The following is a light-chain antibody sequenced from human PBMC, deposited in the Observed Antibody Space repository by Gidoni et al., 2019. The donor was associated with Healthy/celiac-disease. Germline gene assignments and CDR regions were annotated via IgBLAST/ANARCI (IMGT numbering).Light chain of an antibody. V-gene: IGKV1-39*01. CDR2: AAS. J-gene: IGKJ1*01. CDR1: QSISSY. CDR3: QQSYSTPPT. Sequence: DIQMTQSPSSLSASVGDRVTITCRASQSISSYLNWYQQKPGKAPKLLIYAASSLQSGVPSRFSGSGSGIDFTLTISSLQPEDFATYYCQQSYSTPPTFGQGTKVKIK.